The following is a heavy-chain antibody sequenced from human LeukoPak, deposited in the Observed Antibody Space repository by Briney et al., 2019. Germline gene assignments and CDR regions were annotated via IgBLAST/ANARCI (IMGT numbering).Heavy chain of an antibody. Sequence: GASVKVSCKASGYTFGTHWMHWVRQAPGQGLEWMGIINPSGDFRSYAQKFQGRITVTRDMSTRTVYMELSDLRPEDTATYYCATTYDFWSGSFENWGQGSLVSVSS. V-gene: IGHV1-46*01. CDR3: ATTYDFWSGSFEN. J-gene: IGHJ4*02. CDR1: GYTFGTHW. CDR2: INPSGDFR. D-gene: IGHD3-3*01.